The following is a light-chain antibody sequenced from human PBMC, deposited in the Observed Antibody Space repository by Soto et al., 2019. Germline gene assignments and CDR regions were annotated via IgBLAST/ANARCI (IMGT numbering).Light chain of an antibody. CDR2: ERS. CDR1: SSDVGSYNV. Sequence: QSVLTQPASVSGSPGQSITISCTGTSSDVGSYNVVSWYQQHSGKAPKLMIYERSQRPSGVSNRFSGSKSGNTASLTISGLQAEDEADYYCCSYAGSSPYVFGTGTKVTVL. J-gene: IGLJ1*01. V-gene: IGLV2-23*01. CDR3: CSYAGSSPYV.